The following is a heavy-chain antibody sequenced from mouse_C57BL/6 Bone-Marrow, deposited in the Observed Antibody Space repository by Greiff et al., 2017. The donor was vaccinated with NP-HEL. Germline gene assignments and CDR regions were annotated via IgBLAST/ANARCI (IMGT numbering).Heavy chain of an antibody. CDR1: GYAFTNYL. CDR2: INPGSGGT. J-gene: IGHJ2*01. Sequence: QVQLQQSGAELVRPGTSVKVSCKASGYAFTNYLIEWVKQRPGQGLEWIGVINPGSGGTNYNEKFKGKATLTADKSSSTAYMQLSSLTSEDSAVYFCARGSPAGYWGQGTTLTVSS. CDR3: ARGSPAGY. V-gene: IGHV1-54*01.